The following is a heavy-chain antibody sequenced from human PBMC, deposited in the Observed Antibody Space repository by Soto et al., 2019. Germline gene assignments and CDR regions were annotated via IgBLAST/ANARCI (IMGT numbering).Heavy chain of an antibody. V-gene: IGHV3-21*01. J-gene: IGHJ3*02. CDR3: ARTGDGDYDQGYDAFDI. CDR1: GFTFSSYS. D-gene: IGHD4-17*01. Sequence: EVQLVESGGGLVKPGGSLRLSCAASGFTFSSYSMNWVRQAPGKGLEWVSSISSSSSYIYYADSVKGRFTISRDNAKNSLYLQMNSLRAEDTAVYYCARTGDGDYDQGYDAFDIWGQGTMVTVSS. CDR2: ISSSSSYI.